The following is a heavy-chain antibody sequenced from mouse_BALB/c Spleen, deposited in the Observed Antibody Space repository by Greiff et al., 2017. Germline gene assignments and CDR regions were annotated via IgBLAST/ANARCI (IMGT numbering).Heavy chain of an antibody. V-gene: IGHV1S127*01. D-gene: IGHD1-1*01. CDR2: IDPSDSYT. Sequence: QVQLQQPGAELVKPGDSVKMSCKASGYTFTSYWMHWVKQRPGQGLEWIGVIDPSDSYTSYNQKFKGKATLTVDTSSRTAYMQLSSLTSEDSAVYYCTRERGSSFAYWGQGTLVTVSA. CDR3: TRERGSSFAY. J-gene: IGHJ3*01. CDR1: GYTFTSYW.